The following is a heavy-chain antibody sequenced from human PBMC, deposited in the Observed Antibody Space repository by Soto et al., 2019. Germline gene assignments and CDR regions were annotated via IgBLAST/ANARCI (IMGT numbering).Heavy chain of an antibody. V-gene: IGHV1-46*03. CDR1: GDTVSSYY. CDR2: INPSGGST. J-gene: IGHJ6*03. CDR3: ASCSGGSCYNYDYYYYMDV. D-gene: IGHD2-15*01. Sequence: ASVEVACKASGDTVSSYYVAVVRQAPGQGLEWMGIINPSGGSTSYAQKFQGRVTMTRDTSTSTVYMELSSLRSEDTAVYYCASCSGGSCYNYDYYYYMDVWGKGTTVTVSS.